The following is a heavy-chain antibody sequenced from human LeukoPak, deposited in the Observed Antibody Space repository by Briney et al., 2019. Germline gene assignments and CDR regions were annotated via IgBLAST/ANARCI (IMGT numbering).Heavy chain of an antibody. CDR2: IYYSGST. D-gene: IGHD3-22*01. CDR3: ATLYYYDSSGPINDGY. V-gene: IGHV4-39*07. J-gene: IGHJ4*02. Sequence: SETLSLTCTVSGGSISSSSYYWGWIRQPPGKGLEWIGSIYYSGSTYYNPSLKSRVTISVDTSKNQFSLKLSSVTAADTAVYYCATLYYYDSSGPINDGYWGQGTLVTVSS. CDR1: GGSISSSSYY.